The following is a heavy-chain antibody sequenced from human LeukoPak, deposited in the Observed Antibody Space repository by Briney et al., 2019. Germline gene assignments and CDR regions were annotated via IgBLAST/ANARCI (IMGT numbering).Heavy chain of an antibody. V-gene: IGHV3-43*02. CDR3: AKVLGYYDSSGYYQEGGFDY. D-gene: IGHD3-22*01. CDR1: GLTFDDYA. J-gene: IGHJ4*02. Sequence: GGSLRLSCAASGLTFDDYAMHWVRQAPGKGLEWVSLISGDGGSTYYADSVKGRFTISRDNSKNSLYLQMNSLRTEDTALYYCAKVLGYYDSSGYYQEGGFDYWGQGTLVTVSS. CDR2: ISGDGGST.